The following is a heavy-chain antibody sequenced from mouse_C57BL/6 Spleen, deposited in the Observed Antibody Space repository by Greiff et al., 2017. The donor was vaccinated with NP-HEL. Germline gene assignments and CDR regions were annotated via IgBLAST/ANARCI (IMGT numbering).Heavy chain of an antibody. V-gene: IGHV1-9*01. CDR3: ARWGWLLRSFDD. CDR2: ILPGSGSI. J-gene: IGHJ2*01. CDR1: GYTFTGYW. D-gene: IGHD2-3*01. Sequence: QVQLQQSGAELMKPGASVKLSCKATGYTFTGYWIEWVKQRPGHGLEWIGEILPGSGSINYNEKFKGKATFTEDTSSNTAYMQLSSLTTEDSAIYYCARWGWLLRSFDDWGQGTTRTVSS.